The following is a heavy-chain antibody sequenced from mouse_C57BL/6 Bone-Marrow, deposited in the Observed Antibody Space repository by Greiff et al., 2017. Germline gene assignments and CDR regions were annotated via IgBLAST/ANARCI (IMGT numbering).Heavy chain of an antibody. CDR1: GYTFTSYG. Sequence: QVQLQQSGAELARPGASVKLSCKASGYTFTSYGISWVKQRTGQGLEWIGEIYPRSGNTYYNEKFKGKATLTADKSSSTAYMLLRSLTYEDSAVYFCARDIYYYTGYAMDYWGQGTSVTVSS. V-gene: IGHV1-81*01. CDR2: IYPRSGNT. D-gene: IGHD1-1*01. J-gene: IGHJ4*01. CDR3: ARDIYYYTGYAMDY.